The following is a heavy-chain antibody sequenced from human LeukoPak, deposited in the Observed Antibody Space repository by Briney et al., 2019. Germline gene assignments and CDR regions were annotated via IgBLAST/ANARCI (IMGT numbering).Heavy chain of an antibody. J-gene: IGHJ4*02. CDR1: GGSISSNSYY. CDR2: IYYSGST. CDR3: AREILYDSTGYYL. D-gene: IGHD3-22*01. Sequence: SETLSLTCTVSGGSISSNSYYWGWIRQPPGTGLEWIGSIYYSGSTYYNPSLNIRVTISVDTSKNQFSLNLRSVTAADTAVYYCAREILYDSTGYYLWGQGTLVTVSS. V-gene: IGHV4-39*07.